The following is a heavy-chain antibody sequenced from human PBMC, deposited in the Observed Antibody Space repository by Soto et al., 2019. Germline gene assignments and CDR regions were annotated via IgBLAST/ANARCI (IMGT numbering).Heavy chain of an antibody. CDR3: AKQAPYSNSWYEIDH. CDR1: GVTFSSYG. V-gene: IGHV3-23*01. CDR2: ISGSGDST. J-gene: IGHJ4*02. D-gene: IGHD6-13*01. Sequence: GGSLRLSCAASGVTFSSYGINWVRQAPGKGLEWVSGISGSGDSTHYADSVKGRFTISRDNSKNTLYLQMNSLRAEDTAVYYCAKQAPYSNSWYEIDHWGQGTLVTVS.